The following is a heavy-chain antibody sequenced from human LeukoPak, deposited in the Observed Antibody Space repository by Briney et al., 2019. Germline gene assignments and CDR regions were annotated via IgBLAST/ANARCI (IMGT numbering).Heavy chain of an antibody. D-gene: IGHD3-22*01. J-gene: IGHJ4*02. CDR2: INPTDGST. CDR3: ARDRGYYYDSSGYFDFDY. V-gene: IGHV1-46*01. CDR1: GYTFPSYF. Sequence: ASVKVSCKASGYTFPSYFMHWVRQAPGQGLEWMGIINPTDGSTTYAQKFQGRVTMTRDTSTSTVYMELSSLRSDDTAVYYCARDRGYYYDSSGYFDFDYWGQGTLVTVSS.